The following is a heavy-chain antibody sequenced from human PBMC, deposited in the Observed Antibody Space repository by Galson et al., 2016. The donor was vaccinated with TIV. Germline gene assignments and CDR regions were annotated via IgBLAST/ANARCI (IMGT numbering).Heavy chain of an antibody. CDR3: ARGVSSGSAWPDP. Sequence: QSGAEVKKPGESLRISCKGSGYRFTSYWINWVRQMPGKGLEWMGRIDPTDSYTNYSPSFQGHVTISADKSSTTAYLQWSSLKASDTAMYYCARGVSSGSAWPDPWGPGTPVTVSS. CDR1: GYRFTSYW. V-gene: IGHV5-10-1*01. J-gene: IGHJ5*02. D-gene: IGHD3-10*01. CDR2: IDPTDSYT.